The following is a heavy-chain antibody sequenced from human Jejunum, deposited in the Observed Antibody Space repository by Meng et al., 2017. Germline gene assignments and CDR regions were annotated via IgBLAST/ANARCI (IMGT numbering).Heavy chain of an antibody. Sequence: QGHPGQAGAEVKKPGAPAKVASKASGYTFSNYGINWVRQAPGQGLEWMGWISSYNGKTNYVQSLQGRVTMTTDTSTSTAYMELRSLRADDTAIYYCARDFLAGGEDFDYWGQGTLVTVSS. CDR2: ISSYNGKT. CDR3: ARDFLAGGEDFDY. D-gene: IGHD2-21*01. V-gene: IGHV1-18*01. J-gene: IGHJ4*02. CDR1: GYTFSNYG.